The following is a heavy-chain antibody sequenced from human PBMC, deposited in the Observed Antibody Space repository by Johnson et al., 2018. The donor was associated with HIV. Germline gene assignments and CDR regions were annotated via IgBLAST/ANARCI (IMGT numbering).Heavy chain of an antibody. J-gene: IGHJ3*02. CDR3: AKGGYNWKFDGFDI. CDR1: GFTFSSYA. Sequence: QVQLVESGGGLVKPGGSLRLSCAASGFTFSSYAMSWVRQAPGKGLEWVAVISYDGSNKYYADPVKGRFTISRDNSKNTLYLQMNSLRAEDTAVYYCAKGGYNWKFDGFDIWGQGTMVTVSS. CDR2: ISYDGSNK. D-gene: IGHD1-20*01. V-gene: IGHV3-30*18.